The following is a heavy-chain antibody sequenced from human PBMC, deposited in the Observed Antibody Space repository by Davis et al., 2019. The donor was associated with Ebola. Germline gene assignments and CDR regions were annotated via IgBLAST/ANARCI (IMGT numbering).Heavy chain of an antibody. Sequence: PAGSLTLSCAASGFTFSDYYLSWIRQAPGKGLEWVSYISSSGSTIYYADSVKGRFTISRDNAMNTLYLRMNSLRAEDTAVYYCTGDEGRELSDLDVWGKETTVTVSS. D-gene: IGHD3-16*02. CDR2: ISSSGSTI. CDR3: TGDEGRELSDLDV. J-gene: IGHJ6*04. CDR1: GFTFSDYY. V-gene: IGHV3-11*01.